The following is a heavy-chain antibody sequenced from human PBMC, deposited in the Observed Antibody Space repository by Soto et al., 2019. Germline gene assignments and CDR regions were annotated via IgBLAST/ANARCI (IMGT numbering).Heavy chain of an antibody. D-gene: IGHD4-17*01. CDR2: IYYSGST. V-gene: IGHV4-31*03. J-gene: IGHJ4*02. CDR3: ARHYGDYGDHFDY. CDR1: GGSISSGGYY. Sequence: SETLSLTCTVSGGSISSGGYYWSWIRQHPGKGLEWIGYIYYSGSTYYNPSLKSRVTISVDTSKNQFSLELSSVTAADTAVYYCARHYGDYGDHFDYWGQGTLVTVSS.